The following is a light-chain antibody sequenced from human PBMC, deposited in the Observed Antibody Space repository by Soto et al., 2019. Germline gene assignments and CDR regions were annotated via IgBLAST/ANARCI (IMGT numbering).Light chain of an antibody. V-gene: IGKV3-20*01. CDR2: GAS. CDR1: QSVSSNY. J-gene: IGKJ5*01. Sequence: ESVLTQSPGTLSLSPGERATLSCRASQSVSSNYLAWYQHKPGQAPRLLIYGASSRATGIPDRFRGSGSGTDFTLTISRLEPEDFAVYYCQHYGSSLSITFGQGTRLEIK. CDR3: QHYGSSLSIT.